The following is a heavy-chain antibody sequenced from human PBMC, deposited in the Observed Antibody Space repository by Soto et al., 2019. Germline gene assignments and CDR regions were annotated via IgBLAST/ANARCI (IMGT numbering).Heavy chain of an antibody. CDR3: ATIDGHPPY. Sequence: QVQLVQSGAEVKKPGASVKVSCKASGYTFTGYYMHWVRQAPGQGLEWMGWINHNSGGTNYAQKFQGWVTMTRDTSMSTAYMELNRQRSDDTAVYYCATIDGHPPYWGQGTLVTVSS. CDR2: INHNSGGT. CDR1: GYTFTGYY. D-gene: IGHD1-26*01. J-gene: IGHJ4*02. V-gene: IGHV1-2*04.